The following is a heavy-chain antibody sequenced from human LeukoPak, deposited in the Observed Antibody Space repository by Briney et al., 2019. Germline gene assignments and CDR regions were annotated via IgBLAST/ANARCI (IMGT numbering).Heavy chain of an antibody. D-gene: IGHD5-18*01. Sequence: PGESLKISCKGSGYSFTSYWIGWVRQMPGKGLEWMGIIYPGDSDTRYSPSFRGQVTISADKSISTAYLQWSSLKASDTAMYYCAKSVDTAMVTLSYNWFDPWGQGTLVTVSS. CDR2: IYPGDSDT. V-gene: IGHV5-51*01. CDR1: GYSFTSYW. J-gene: IGHJ5*02. CDR3: AKSVDTAMVTLSYNWFDP.